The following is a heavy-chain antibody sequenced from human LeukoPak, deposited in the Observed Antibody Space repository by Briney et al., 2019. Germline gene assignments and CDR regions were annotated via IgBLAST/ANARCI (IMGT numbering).Heavy chain of an antibody. Sequence: ASVKVSCKASGYTFTSYAMHWVRQAPGQRLEWMGWINAGNGNTKYSQKFQGRVTMTRNTSISTAYMELSSLRSEDTAVYYCARGAYCSGGSCYSTSWFDPWGQGTLVTVSS. CDR1: GYTFTSYA. CDR2: INAGNGNT. V-gene: IGHV1-3*01. CDR3: ARGAYCSGGSCYSTSWFDP. D-gene: IGHD2-15*01. J-gene: IGHJ5*02.